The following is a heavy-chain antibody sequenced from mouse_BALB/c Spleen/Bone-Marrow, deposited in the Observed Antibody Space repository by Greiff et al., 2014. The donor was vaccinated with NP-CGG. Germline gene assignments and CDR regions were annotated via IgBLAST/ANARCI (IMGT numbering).Heavy chain of an antibody. Sequence: VQLQQSGAELVKPGASVTLSCTASGFNIKDTYMHWVKQRPEQGLEWIGRIDPANGNTKYDPKFQGKATITADTSSNTAYLQLSSLTSEDTAVYYCARSRDYGSSYDAMDYWGQGTSVTVSS. CDR1: GFNIKDTY. J-gene: IGHJ4*01. V-gene: IGHV14-3*02. D-gene: IGHD1-1*01. CDR3: ARSRDYGSSYDAMDY. CDR2: IDPANGNT.